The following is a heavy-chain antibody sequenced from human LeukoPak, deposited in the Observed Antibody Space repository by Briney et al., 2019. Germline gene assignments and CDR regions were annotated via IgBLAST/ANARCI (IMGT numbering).Heavy chain of an antibody. Sequence: SETLPLTCTVSGGSISSYYWSWIRQPPGKGLEWIGYIYYSGSTNYNPSLKSRVTISVDTSKNQFSLKLSSVTAADTAVYYCARSNRGYSYGTPFDYWGQGTLVTVSS. J-gene: IGHJ4*02. CDR2: IYYSGST. D-gene: IGHD5-18*01. V-gene: IGHV4-59*01. CDR1: GGSISSYY. CDR3: ARSNRGYSYGTPFDY.